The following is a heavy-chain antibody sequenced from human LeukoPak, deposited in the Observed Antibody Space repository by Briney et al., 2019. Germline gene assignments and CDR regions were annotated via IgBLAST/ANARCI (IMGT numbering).Heavy chain of an antibody. Sequence: ASVKVSCKASGYTFTNYYFHWVRQAPGQGLEWMGWINTNTGNPTYAQGFTGRFVFSLDTSVSTAYLQISSLKAEDTAVYYCAREGGVRGVIISSWFDPWGQGTLVTVSS. V-gene: IGHV7-4-1*02. CDR3: AREGGVRGVIISSWFDP. CDR2: INTNTGNP. CDR1: GYTFTNYY. J-gene: IGHJ5*02. D-gene: IGHD3-10*01.